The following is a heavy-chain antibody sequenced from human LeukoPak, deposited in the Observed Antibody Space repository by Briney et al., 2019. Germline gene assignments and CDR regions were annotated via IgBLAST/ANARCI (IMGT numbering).Heavy chain of an antibody. V-gene: IGHV1-18*01. CDR3: ARIYDSSAREPPDC. Sequence: ASVKVSCKSSGYTFTSYGISWVRPAPGQGLEWMGWISAYNGNTNYAQKLQGRVTMTTDTSTSTAYMELRSLRSDDTAVYYCARIYDSSAREPPDCWGQGTLVTVSS. CDR2: ISAYNGNT. J-gene: IGHJ4*02. D-gene: IGHD3-22*01. CDR1: GYTFTSYG.